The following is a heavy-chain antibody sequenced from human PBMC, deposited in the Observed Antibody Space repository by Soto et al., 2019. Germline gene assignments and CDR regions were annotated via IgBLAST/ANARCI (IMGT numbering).Heavy chain of an antibody. CDR3: ARGSWGTVTTLLDYYYMDV. J-gene: IGHJ6*03. V-gene: IGHV1-2*04. CDR1: GYTFTGYY. D-gene: IGHD4-17*01. CDR2: INPNSGGT. Sequence: ASVKVSCKASGYTFTGYYMHWVRQAPGQGLEWMGWINPNSGGTNYAQKFQGWVTMTRDTSISTAYMELSRLRSDDTAVYYCARGSWGTVTTLLDYYYMDVWGKGTTVTVSS.